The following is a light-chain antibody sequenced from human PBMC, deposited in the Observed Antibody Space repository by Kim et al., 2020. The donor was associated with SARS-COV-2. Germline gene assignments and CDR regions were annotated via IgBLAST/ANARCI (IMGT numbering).Light chain of an antibody. CDR2: KVS. V-gene: IGKV2-30*01. CDR1: QSLVNSEGSTL. J-gene: IGKJ1*01. Sequence: DVVMTQSPLSLSLTLGQPASISCRSSQSLVNSEGSTLLSWFQQRPGQSPRRLIYKVSNRDSGVPDRFSGSGSDTDFTLRISRAEAEDVGVYYCMQGTHWPWTFGQGTKVDIK. CDR3: MQGTHWPWT.